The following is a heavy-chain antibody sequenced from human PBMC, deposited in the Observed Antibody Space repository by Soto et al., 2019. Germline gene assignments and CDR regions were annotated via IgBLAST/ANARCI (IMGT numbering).Heavy chain of an antibody. D-gene: IGHD1-26*01. V-gene: IGHV3-30-3*01. CDR2: ISYDGSNK. CDR3: ASLHKREGYNWFDP. Sequence: QVQLVESGGGVVQPGRSLRLSCAASGFTFSSYAMHWVRQAPGKGLEWVAVISYDGSNKYYADSVKGRFTISRDNSKNTLYLQMNSLRAEDTAVYYCASLHKREGYNWFDPWGQGTLVTVSS. J-gene: IGHJ5*02. CDR1: GFTFSSYA.